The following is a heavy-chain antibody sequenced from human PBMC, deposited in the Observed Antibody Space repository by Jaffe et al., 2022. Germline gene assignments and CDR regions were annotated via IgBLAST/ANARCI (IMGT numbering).Heavy chain of an antibody. J-gene: IGHJ3*02. CDR1: GFTFSSYA. CDR2: ISSNGGST. V-gene: IGHV3-64*01. CDR3: ARDLAYSSSWYGAFDI. D-gene: IGHD6-13*01. Sequence: EVQLVESGGGLVQPGGSLRLSCAASGFTFSSYAMHWVRQAPGKGLEYVSAISSNGGSTYYANSVKGRFTISRDNSKNTLYLQMGSLRAEDMAVYYCARDLAYSSSWYGAFDIWGQGTMVTVSS.